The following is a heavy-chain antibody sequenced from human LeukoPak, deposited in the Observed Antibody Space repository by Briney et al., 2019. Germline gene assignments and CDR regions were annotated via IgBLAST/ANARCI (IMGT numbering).Heavy chain of an antibody. D-gene: IGHD5-12*01. J-gene: IGHJ6*04. V-gene: IGHV4-38-2*02. Sequence: SETLPLTCTVSDYSISSGYYWGWIRQPPGKGLEWIGSMYHGGSAYYNPSLKSRVTMSLDTSKNQFSLKLSSVTAADTAVYYCARRSGYATWDVWGKGTTVTISS. CDR2: MYHGGSA. CDR1: DYSISSGYY. CDR3: ARRSGYATWDV.